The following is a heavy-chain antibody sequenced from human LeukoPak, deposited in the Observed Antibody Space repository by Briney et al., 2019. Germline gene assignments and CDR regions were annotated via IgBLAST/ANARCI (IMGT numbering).Heavy chain of an antibody. D-gene: IGHD2-2*01. CDR1: GFTFSSYS. J-gene: IGHJ4*02. CDR2: ISSSSSYI. V-gene: IGHV3-21*01. CDR3: ARDTPYCSSTSCHSEPYYSDY. Sequence: GVSLRLSCAASGFTFSSYSMNWVRQAPGKGLEWVSSISSSSSYIYYADSVKGRFTISRDNAKNSLYLHMNSLRAEDTAVYYCARDTPYCSSTSCHSEPYYSDYWGQGTLVTVSS.